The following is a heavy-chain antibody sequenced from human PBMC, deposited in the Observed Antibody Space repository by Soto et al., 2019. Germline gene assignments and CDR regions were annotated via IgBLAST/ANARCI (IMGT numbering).Heavy chain of an antibody. CDR3: ARERDPYYFDY. J-gene: IGHJ4*02. CDR2: IYYSGST. CDR1: GGSISSYY. V-gene: IGHV4-59*01. Sequence: KASETLSLTCTVSGGSISSYYWSWIRQPPGKGLEWIGYIYYSGSTNYNPSLKSRVTISVDTSKNQFSLKLSSVTAADTAVYYCARERDPYYFDYWGQGTLVTVSS.